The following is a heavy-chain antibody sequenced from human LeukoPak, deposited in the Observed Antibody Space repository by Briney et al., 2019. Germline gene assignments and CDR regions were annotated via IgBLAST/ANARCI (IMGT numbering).Heavy chain of an antibody. CDR3: ARVRAMVRGVFDY. J-gene: IGHJ4*02. CDR1: GFTFSSYR. V-gene: IGHV3-48*01. CDR2: ISSSSSTI. D-gene: IGHD3-10*01. Sequence: GGSLRLSCAASGFTFSSYRMNWVRQAPGKGLEWVSYISSSSSTIYYADSVKGRFTISRDNAKNSLYLQMNSLRAEDTAVYYCARVRAMVRGVFDYWGQGTLVTVSS.